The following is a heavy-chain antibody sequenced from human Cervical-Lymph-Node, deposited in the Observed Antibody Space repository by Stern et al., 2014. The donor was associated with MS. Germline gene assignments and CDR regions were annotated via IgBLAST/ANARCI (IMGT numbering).Heavy chain of an antibody. J-gene: IGHJ3*02. CDR1: GYTFSDHY. CDR3: ARELNWNDIFTNVFDI. CDR2: INAKSGVT. D-gene: IGHD1-20*01. V-gene: IGHV1-2*02. Sequence: QVQLVESGAEVKKPGASVKVSCKASGYTFSDHYMHWVRQAPGLGLERMGWINAKSGVTNYAQKFQGRVTMTRDTSISTAYMELSSLRSDDTAVYYCARELNWNDIFTNVFDIWGQGTMVTVSS.